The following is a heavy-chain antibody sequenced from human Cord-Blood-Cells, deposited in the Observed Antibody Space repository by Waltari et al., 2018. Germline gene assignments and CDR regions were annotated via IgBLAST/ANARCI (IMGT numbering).Heavy chain of an antibody. V-gene: IGHV1-2*02. J-gene: IGHJ4*02. CDR2: INPNRGGT. D-gene: IGHD2-2*01. CDR1: GYTFTGYY. CDR3: ARGDIVVVPAAIDY. Sequence: QVQLVQSGAEVKKPGASVKVSCKASGYTFTGYYMHLLRQAPGQGLEWMGWINPNRGGTNYAQKFQGRVTMTRDTSISTAYMELSRLRSDDTAVYYCARGDIVVVPAAIDYWGQGTLVTVSS.